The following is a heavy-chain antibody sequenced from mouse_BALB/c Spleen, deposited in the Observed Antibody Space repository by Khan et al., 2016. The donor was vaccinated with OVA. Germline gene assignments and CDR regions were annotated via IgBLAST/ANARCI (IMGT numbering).Heavy chain of an antibody. Sequence: QVQLQQSGAELARPGASVKLSCKASGYTFTDYYINWVKQRTGQGLEWIGEISPGSGDTYYNERFTGKATLTADKSYSTAYRKLRSLTSEASAVYFCARRNYFGYTFAYWGQGTLVTVSA. CDR3: ARRNYFGYTFAY. CDR1: GYTFTDYY. CDR2: ISPGSGDT. D-gene: IGHD1-2*01. V-gene: IGHV1-77*01. J-gene: IGHJ3*01.